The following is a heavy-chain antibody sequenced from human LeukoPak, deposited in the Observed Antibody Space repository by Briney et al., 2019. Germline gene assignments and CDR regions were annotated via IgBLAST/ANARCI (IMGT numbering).Heavy chain of an antibody. CDR3: TREERGTSGWLDAGSYWYFDL. V-gene: IGHV6-1*01. Sequence: SQTLSLTCAISGDSVSSNNAAWNWIRQSPSRGLEWLGRTYYRSKWFNDYALSVKSRIPINAQIFKNLFSLHLNSVTPEDTAVYYCTREERGTSGWLDAGSYWYFDLWGRGTLVTVSS. CDR1: GDSVSSNNAA. J-gene: IGHJ2*01. CDR2: TYYRSKWFN. D-gene: IGHD6-19*01.